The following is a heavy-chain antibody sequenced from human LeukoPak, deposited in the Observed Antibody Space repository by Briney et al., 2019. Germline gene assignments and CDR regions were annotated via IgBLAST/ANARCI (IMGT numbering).Heavy chain of an antibody. J-gene: IGHJ4*02. CDR1: GFTFSDHC. CDR2: IRNKANSYTT. Sequence: GGSLRLSCAASGFTFSDHCMDWVRQAPGKGLEWIGRIRNKANSYTTEYAASVKGRFTISRDDSKNSLYLQMNSLKTDDTAVYYCAREIQLWPQPHYFDYWGQGTLVTVSS. V-gene: IGHV3-72*01. D-gene: IGHD5-24*01. CDR3: AREIQLWPQPHYFDY.